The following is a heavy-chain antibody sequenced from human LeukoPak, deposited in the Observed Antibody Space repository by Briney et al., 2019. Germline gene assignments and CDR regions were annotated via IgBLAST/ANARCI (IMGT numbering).Heavy chain of an antibody. J-gene: IGHJ2*01. Sequence: XSVXXXCXASGYTFTSYYMHWVRQAPGQGXXXMGIINPSGGSTSYAQKFQGRVTMTRDTSTSTVYMELSSLRSEDTAVYYCARGGNFNWYFDLWGRGTLVTVSS. CDR3: ARGGNFNWYFDL. V-gene: IGHV1-46*01. CDR2: INPSGGST. D-gene: IGHD4-23*01. CDR1: GYTFTSYY.